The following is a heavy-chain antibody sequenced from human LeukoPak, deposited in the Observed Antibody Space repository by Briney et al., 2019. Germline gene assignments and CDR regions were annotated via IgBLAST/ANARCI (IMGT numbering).Heavy chain of an antibody. J-gene: IGHJ2*01. CDR3: ARGYSGYGDYLLWYFDL. Sequence: ASVKVSCKASGYTFTGYYMHWVRQAPGQGLEWMGWINPNSGGTNYAQKFQGRVTMTRDTSISTAYMELSRLRSDDTAVYYCARGYSGYGDYLLWYFDLWGRGTLVTVSS. CDR1: GYTFTGYY. D-gene: IGHD4-17*01. V-gene: IGHV1-2*02. CDR2: INPNSGGT.